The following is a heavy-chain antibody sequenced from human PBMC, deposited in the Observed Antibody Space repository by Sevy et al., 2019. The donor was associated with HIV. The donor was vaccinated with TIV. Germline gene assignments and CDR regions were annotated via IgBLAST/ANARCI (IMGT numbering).Heavy chain of an antibody. J-gene: IGHJ1*01. Sequence: GGSLRLSCATSGFTFSSYSMHWVRQAPGKGLELVATISYDGINKHYADSVKGRFTISRDNFKNSLSLQMNSLRAEDTAVYFCALERLSSDVAEYFQNWGQGTLVTVSS. V-gene: IGHV3-30-3*01. CDR3: ALERLSSDVAEYFQN. D-gene: IGHD1-1*01. CDR2: ISYDGINK. CDR1: GFTFSSYS.